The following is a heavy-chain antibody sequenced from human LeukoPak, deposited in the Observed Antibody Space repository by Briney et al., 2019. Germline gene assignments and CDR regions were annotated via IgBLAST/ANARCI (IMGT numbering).Heavy chain of an antibody. CDR3: ARHRYSSGWNNFDY. J-gene: IGHJ4*02. CDR2: INYSGST. CDR1: GGSISSYY. V-gene: IGHV4-59*08. D-gene: IGHD6-19*01. Sequence: SETLSLTCTVSGGSISSYYWSWIRQPPGKGLEWIGYINYSGSTKYNPSLKSRVTISVDTSKNQFSLKLSSVTAADTAVYYCARHRYSSGWNNFDYWGQGTLVTVSS.